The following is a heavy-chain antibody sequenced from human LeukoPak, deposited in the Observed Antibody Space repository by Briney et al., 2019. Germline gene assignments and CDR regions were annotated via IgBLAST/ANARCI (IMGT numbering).Heavy chain of an antibody. CDR3: ARGHYYDSSGYYYLNAFDI. CDR2: IVVDGGNT. V-gene: IGHV1-58*01. Sequence: SVKVSCKASGFTFTTFAVQWVRQARGQRLEWIGWIVVDGGNTHYAQKFQERVDIITDRSTNTVFMELRSLRSDDTAVYYCARGHYYDSSGYYYLNAFDIWGQGTMVTVSS. J-gene: IGHJ3*02. D-gene: IGHD3-22*01. CDR1: GFTFTTFA.